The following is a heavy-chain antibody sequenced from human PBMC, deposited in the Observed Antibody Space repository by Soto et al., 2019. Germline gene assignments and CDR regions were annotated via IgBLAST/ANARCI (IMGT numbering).Heavy chain of an antibody. V-gene: IGHV2-26*01. Sequence: QVTLKESGPVLVKPTETLTLTCTVSGFSLSNARMGVSWIRQPPGKALEWLAHIFSNDETAYSTSLKTRLTISKDTSKSQVVLTLGNMDPVDTATYYCTRTVARMTFDYWGQGTRVTVSS. CDR2: IFSNDET. CDR1: GFSLSNARMG. J-gene: IGHJ4*02. D-gene: IGHD2-21*01. CDR3: TRTVARMTFDY.